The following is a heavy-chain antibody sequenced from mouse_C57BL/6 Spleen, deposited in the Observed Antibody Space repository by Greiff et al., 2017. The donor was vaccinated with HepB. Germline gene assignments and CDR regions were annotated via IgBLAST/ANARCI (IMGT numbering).Heavy chain of an antibody. V-gene: IGHV1-55*01. Sequence: QVQLQQPGAELVKPGASVKMSCKASGYTFTSYWITWVKQRPGQGLEWIGDIYPGSGSTNYNEKFKSKATLTVDTSSSTAYMQLSSLTSEDSAVYYCARLGDLYDGVFAYWGQGTLVTVSA. CDR1: GYTFTSYW. D-gene: IGHD1-2*01. CDR3: ARLGDLYDGVFAY. CDR2: IYPGSGST. J-gene: IGHJ3*01.